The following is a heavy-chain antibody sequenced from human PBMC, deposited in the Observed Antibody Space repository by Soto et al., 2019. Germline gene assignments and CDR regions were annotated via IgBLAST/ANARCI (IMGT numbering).Heavy chain of an antibody. V-gene: IGHV1-69*01. CDR2: IIPIFGTA. D-gene: IGHD1-1*01. J-gene: IGHJ6*02. CDR1: GGTFSSYA. Sequence: QVQLVQSGAEVKKPGSSVKVSCKASGGTFSSYAISWVRQAPGQGLEWMGVIIPIFGTANYAQKFQGRVTITADESTSTAYMELSSLRSEDTAVYYCARDLDQVERRGHYYYGMDVWGQWTTVTVSS. CDR3: ARDLDQVERRGHYYYGMDV.